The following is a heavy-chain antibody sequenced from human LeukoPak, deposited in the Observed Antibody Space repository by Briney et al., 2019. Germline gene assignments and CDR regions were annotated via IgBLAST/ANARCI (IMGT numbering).Heavy chain of an antibody. D-gene: IGHD6-13*01. V-gene: IGHV1-2*02. J-gene: IGHJ6*03. CDR3: ARWPSYSSSWYDYYYYYMDV. Sequence: GASVKVSCKASGYTFTGYYMHWVRQAPGQGLEWMGWINPNSGGTNYAQKFQGRVTMTRDTSISTAYMELSRLRSDDTAVYYCARWPSYSSSWYDYYYYYMDVWGKGTTVTVSS. CDR2: INPNSGGT. CDR1: GYTFTGYY.